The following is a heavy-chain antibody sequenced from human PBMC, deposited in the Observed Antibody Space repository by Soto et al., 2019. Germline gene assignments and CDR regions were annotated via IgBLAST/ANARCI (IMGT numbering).Heavy chain of an antibody. D-gene: IGHD5-12*01. CDR3: AIRGGDGYNFGMDV. Sequence: QVQLVQSAAEVKKPGSSVKVSCKASGGTFSSYAISWVRQAPGQGLEWMGGIIPIFGTANYAQKFQGRVTITADKSTSTAYMELSSLRSEDTAVYYCAIRGGDGYNFGMDVWGQGTTVTVSS. J-gene: IGHJ6*02. V-gene: IGHV1-69*06. CDR2: IIPIFGTA. CDR1: GGTFSSYA.